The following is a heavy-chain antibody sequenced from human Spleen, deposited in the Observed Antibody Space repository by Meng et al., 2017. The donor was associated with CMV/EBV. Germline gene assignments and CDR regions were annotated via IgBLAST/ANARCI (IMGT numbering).Heavy chain of an antibody. CDR3: AREVRSSSGYYYFDY. CDR1: GYSFTGYY. J-gene: IGHJ4*02. Sequence: SGYSFTGYYMHWVRQAPGQGLGWMGWINPNSGGTNYAQKFQGWVTMTRDTSISTAYMELSRLRSDDTAVYYCAREVRSSSGYYYFDYWGQGTLVTVSS. CDR2: INPNSGGT. V-gene: IGHV1-2*04. D-gene: IGHD5-12*01.